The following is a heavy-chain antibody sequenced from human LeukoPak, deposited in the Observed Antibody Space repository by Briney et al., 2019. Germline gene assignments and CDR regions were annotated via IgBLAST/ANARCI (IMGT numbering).Heavy chain of an antibody. D-gene: IGHD2-2*01. CDR1: GFTFSSYA. V-gene: IGHV3-23*01. J-gene: IGHJ3*02. Sequence: GGSLRLSCAASGFTFSSYAMHWVRQAPGKGLEWVSAISGSGGSTYYADSVKGRFTISRDNSKNTLYLQMNSLRAEDTAVYYCAKSRCSSTSCYVGAFDIWGQGTMVTVSS. CDR3: AKSRCSSTSCYVGAFDI. CDR2: ISGSGGST.